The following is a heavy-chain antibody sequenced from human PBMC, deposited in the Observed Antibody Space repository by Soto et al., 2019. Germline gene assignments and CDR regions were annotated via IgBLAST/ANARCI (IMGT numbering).Heavy chain of an antibody. CDR1: GYTLTELS. V-gene: IGHV1-24*01. CDR2: FDPEDGET. CDR3: ATFHDYSNPSQYYYYMDV. D-gene: IGHD4-4*01. J-gene: IGHJ6*03. Sequence: ASVKVSCKVSGYTLTELSMHWVRQAPGKGLEWMGGFDPEDGETIYAQKFQGRVTMTEDTSTDTAYMELSSLRSEDTAVYYCATFHDYSNPSQYYYYMDVWGKGTTVTVSS.